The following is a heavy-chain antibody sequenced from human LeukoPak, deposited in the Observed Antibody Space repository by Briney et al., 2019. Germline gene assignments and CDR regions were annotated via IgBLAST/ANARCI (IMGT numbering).Heavy chain of an antibody. CDR1: GYTFTSYY. CDR2: INPKSGGT. D-gene: IGHD3-9*01. CDR3: ARSPDILTGENFDY. V-gene: IGHV1-2*02. Sequence: GASVTVSCKASGYTFTSYYMHWVRQAPGQGLEWMGWINPKSGGTNEAQKFHDRVTMTRDTSIRTAYMEVSRLRSDDTAVYYCARSPDILTGENFDYWGQGTLVTVSS. J-gene: IGHJ4*02.